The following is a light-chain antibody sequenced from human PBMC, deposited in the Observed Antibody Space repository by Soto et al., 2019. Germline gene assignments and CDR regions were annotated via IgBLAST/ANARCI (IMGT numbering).Light chain of an antibody. J-gene: IGLJ2*01. CDR3: GGWDDSLKAVI. CDR1: NSNIGSNS. Sequence: QSVLTQPPSVSGTPGQRVTISCSGSNSNIGSNSVNWYQHHPGTDPKLLIHTNNRRPSAIPDRFSGSRSGTSAALDITARQSEDETEYYCGGWDDSLKAVIFGGGTKLTVL. V-gene: IGLV1-44*01. CDR2: TNN.